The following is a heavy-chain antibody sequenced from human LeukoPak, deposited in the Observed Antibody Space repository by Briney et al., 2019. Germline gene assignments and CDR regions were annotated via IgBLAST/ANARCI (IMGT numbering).Heavy chain of an antibody. Sequence: ASVKVSCKVSGYTLTELSMHWVRQAPGKGLGWMGGFDPEDGETIYAQKFQGRVTMTEDTSTDTAYMELGSLRSEDTAVYYCAYQPMRGAFDIWGQGTMVTVSS. CDR3: AYQPMRGAFDI. D-gene: IGHD1-14*01. J-gene: IGHJ3*02. CDR1: GYTLTELS. V-gene: IGHV1-24*01. CDR2: FDPEDGET.